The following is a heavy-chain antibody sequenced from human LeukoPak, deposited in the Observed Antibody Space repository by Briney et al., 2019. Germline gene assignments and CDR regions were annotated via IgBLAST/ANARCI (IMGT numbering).Heavy chain of an antibody. V-gene: IGHV3-48*03. Sequence: GGSLRLSCAASGFTFSSYEMNWVRQAPGKGLEWVSYISSSGSTIYYADSVKGGFTISRDSAKNSLYLQMNSLRAEDTAVYYCARDYYDFWSGYYNGYYYGMDVWGQGTTVTVSS. J-gene: IGHJ6*02. CDR1: GFTFSSYE. CDR3: ARDYYDFWSGYYNGYYYGMDV. D-gene: IGHD3-3*01. CDR2: ISSSGSTI.